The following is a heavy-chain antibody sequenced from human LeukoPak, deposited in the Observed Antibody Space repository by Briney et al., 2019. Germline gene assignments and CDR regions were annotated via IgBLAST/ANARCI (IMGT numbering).Heavy chain of an antibody. Sequence: GGSLRLSCAASGFTFSSYGMHWVRQAPGEGLEWGAIIRYDESKTFYADSVKGRFTISRDNSKNMLYLQMNSLRAEDTALYYCAKSVIPNSYQGTYYMDVWGKGTTVTVFS. CDR1: GFTFSSYG. CDR2: IRYDESKT. V-gene: IGHV3-30*02. CDR3: AKSVIPNSYQGTYYMDV. J-gene: IGHJ6*03. D-gene: IGHD3-16*02.